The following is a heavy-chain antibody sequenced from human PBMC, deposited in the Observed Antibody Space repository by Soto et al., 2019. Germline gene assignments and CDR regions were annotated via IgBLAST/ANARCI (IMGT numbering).Heavy chain of an antibody. CDR2: ISSSSSYI. J-gene: IGHJ6*02. CDR1: GFTFSSYS. Sequence: GGSLRLSCAASGFTFSSYSMNWVRQAPGKGLEWVSSISSSSSYIYYAGSVKGRFTISRDNAKNSLYLQMNSLRAEDTAVYYCARGYPGIAAAGRSSYYYYGMDVWGQGTTVTVSS. D-gene: IGHD6-13*01. CDR3: ARGYPGIAAAGRSSYYYYGMDV. V-gene: IGHV3-21*01.